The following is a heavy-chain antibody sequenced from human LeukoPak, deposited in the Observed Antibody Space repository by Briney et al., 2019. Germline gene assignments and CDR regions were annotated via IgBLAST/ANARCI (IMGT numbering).Heavy chain of an antibody. V-gene: IGHV1-2*04. CDR1: GYTFTDYY. CDR2: INPNSGDT. Sequence: ASVKVSCKASGYTFTDYYIPWVRKAPGQGLEWMGWINPNSGDTNYAQKFQGWVTMTRDMSISTAYMELSRLRSDDTAIYYCARATGTYWWFDSWGQGTLVTVSS. J-gene: IGHJ5*01. D-gene: IGHD1-26*01. CDR3: ARATGTYWWFDS.